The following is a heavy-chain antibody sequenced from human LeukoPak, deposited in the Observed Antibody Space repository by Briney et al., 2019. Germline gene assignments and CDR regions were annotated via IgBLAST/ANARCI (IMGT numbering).Heavy chain of an antibody. CDR2: ISSSSSYI. Sequence: PGGSLRLSCAASGFTLSSYSMNWVRQAPGKGLEWVSSISSSSSYIYYADSVKGRFTISRDNAKNSLYLQMNSLRAEDTAVYYCAREIVGATVYAFDIWGQGTMVTVSS. CDR1: GFTLSSYS. J-gene: IGHJ3*02. CDR3: AREIVGATVYAFDI. D-gene: IGHD1-26*01. V-gene: IGHV3-21*01.